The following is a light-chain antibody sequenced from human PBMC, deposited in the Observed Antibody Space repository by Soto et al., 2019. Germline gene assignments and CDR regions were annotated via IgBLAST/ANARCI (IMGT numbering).Light chain of an antibody. V-gene: IGKV3-20*01. CDR2: DAS. CDR1: QSVTSTY. CDR3: QQYGRSPGLLT. Sequence: EIVLTQSPGTLSLSPGERVTLSCRASQSVTSTYLAWYQQKPGQAPRLLIYDASTRATGIPDRFSGSGSGTDFTLTISRLEPEHFAVYYCQQYGRSPGLLTFGPGTKVDIK. J-gene: IGKJ3*01.